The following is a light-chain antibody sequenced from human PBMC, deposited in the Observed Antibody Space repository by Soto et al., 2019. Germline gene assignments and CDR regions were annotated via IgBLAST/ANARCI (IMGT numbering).Light chain of an antibody. Sequence: QSVLTQPASVSGSPGQSITISCTGTISDVSGYNFVSWYQQYPGKAPKLMIYDVSNRPSGVSNRFSGSKSGNTASLTISGPQAEDVADYYSSAYSTSNPHVFGAGTKVTVL. CDR3: SAYSTSNPHV. V-gene: IGLV2-14*03. J-gene: IGLJ1*01. CDR1: ISDVSGYNF. CDR2: DVS.